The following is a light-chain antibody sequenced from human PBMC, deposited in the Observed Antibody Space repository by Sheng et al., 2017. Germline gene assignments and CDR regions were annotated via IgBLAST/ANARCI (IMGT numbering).Light chain of an antibody. CDR3: QQYATSPWT. J-gene: IGKJ1*01. CDR2: GAS. V-gene: IGKV3-20*01. Sequence: EIVLTQSPGTLSLSPGERATLSCRASQTINKNYLAWYQQKPGQAPRLFIYGASSRATAVPDRFSASVSETDFTLTISRLEPEDFAVYFCQQYATSPWTFGQGTKVEYK. CDR1: QTINKNY.